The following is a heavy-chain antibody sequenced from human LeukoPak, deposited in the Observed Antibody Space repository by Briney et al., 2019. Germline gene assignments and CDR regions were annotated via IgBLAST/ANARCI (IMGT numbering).Heavy chain of an antibody. CDR1: GGSISSGVYY. CDR2: IYYSGST. CDR3: ARVASSSSDDAFDI. D-gene: IGHD6-6*01. J-gene: IGHJ3*02. V-gene: IGHV4-30-4*08. Sequence: SETLSLTCTVSGGSISSGVYYWSWIRQPPGKGLERIGYIYYSGSTYYNPSLKSGVTISVDTSKNQFSLKLSSVTAADTAVYYCARVASSSSDDAFDIWGQGTMVTVSS.